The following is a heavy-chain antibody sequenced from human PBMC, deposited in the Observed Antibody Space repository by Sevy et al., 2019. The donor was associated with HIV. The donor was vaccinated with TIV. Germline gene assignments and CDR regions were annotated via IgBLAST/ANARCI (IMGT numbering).Heavy chain of an antibody. Sequence: GGSLRLSCAASGFTFSDYYMSWIRQAPGKGLEWVSYISSSGSTIYYAGSVKGRFTISRDNAKNSLYLQMNSLRAEDTAVYYCARGSPLWFGESRLDYWGQGTLVTVSS. CDR2: ISSSGSTI. V-gene: IGHV3-11*01. CDR3: ARGSPLWFGESRLDY. CDR1: GFTFSDYY. D-gene: IGHD3-10*01. J-gene: IGHJ4*02.